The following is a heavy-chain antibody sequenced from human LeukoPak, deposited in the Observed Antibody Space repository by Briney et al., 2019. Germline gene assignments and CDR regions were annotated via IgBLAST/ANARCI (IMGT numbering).Heavy chain of an antibody. J-gene: IGHJ4*02. CDR3: ARRVTMVRGVPRTQYYFDY. V-gene: IGHV5-51*01. D-gene: IGHD3-10*01. CDR1: GYSSTSYW. Sequence: GESLKISCKGSGYSSTSYWIGWVRQMPGKGLEWMGIIYPGDSDTRYSPSFQGQVTISADKSISTAYLQWSSLKASDTAMYYCARRVTMVRGVPRTQYYFDYWGQGTLVTVSS. CDR2: IYPGDSDT.